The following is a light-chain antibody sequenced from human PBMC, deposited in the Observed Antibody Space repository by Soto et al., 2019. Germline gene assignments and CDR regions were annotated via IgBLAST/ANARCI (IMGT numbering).Light chain of an antibody. CDR3: QQYNEWPET. V-gene: IGKV3-15*01. Sequence: EIVLTQSPGTLYLSPGERATLSCRASHNVRSSLAWYQQKAGQAPRLLIHGASTRATGIPGRFSGSGSGTEFTLIISSLQSEDFAVYYCQQYNEWPETFGHGTKVDIK. CDR2: GAS. J-gene: IGKJ1*01. CDR1: HNVRSS.